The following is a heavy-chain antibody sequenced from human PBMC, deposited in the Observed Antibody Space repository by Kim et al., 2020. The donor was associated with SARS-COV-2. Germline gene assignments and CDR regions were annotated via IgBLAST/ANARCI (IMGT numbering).Heavy chain of an antibody. CDR3: ARAPAGYDILTGYYHTSGFDY. D-gene: IGHD3-9*01. Sequence: SETLSLTCTVSGGSIRSYYWSWIRQPPGKGLEWIGYIYYTGNTYYNPSLKSRITISLDTSKNQFSLKLSSVTAADTAVYYCARAPAGYDILTGYYHTSGFDYWGQGTLVSVSS. V-gene: IGHV4-59*01. CDR1: GGSIRSYY. J-gene: IGHJ4*02. CDR2: IYYTGNT.